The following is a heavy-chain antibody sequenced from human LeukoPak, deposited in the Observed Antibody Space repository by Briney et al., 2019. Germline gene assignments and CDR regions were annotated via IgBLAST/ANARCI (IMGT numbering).Heavy chain of an antibody. Sequence: GGSLRLSCAASGFTFSSYAMSWVRQAPGKGLEWVSAIGGSGGSTYYADSVKGRFTISRDNSKNTLYLQMNSLRAEDTAVYYCAKAKMLSATTAPFDPWGQGTLVTVSS. D-gene: IGHD4-11*01. V-gene: IGHV3-23*01. J-gene: IGHJ5*02. CDR2: IGGSGGST. CDR1: GFTFSSYA. CDR3: AKAKMLSATTAPFDP.